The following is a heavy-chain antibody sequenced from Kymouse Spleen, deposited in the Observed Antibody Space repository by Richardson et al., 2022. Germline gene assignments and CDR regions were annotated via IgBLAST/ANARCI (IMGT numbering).Heavy chain of an antibody. V-gene: IGHV4-4*02. Sequence: QVQLQESGPGLVKPSGTLSLTCAVSGGSISSSNWWSWVRQPPGKGLEWIGEIYHSGSTNYNPSLKSRVTISVDKSKNQFSLKLSSVTAADTAVYYCARRPPTVTNYYYYYGMDVWGQGTTVTVSS. J-gene: IGHJ6*02. CDR3: ARRPPTVTNYYYYYGMDV. CDR2: IYHSGST. D-gene: IGHD4-11,IGHD4-11*01. CDR1: GGSISSSNW.